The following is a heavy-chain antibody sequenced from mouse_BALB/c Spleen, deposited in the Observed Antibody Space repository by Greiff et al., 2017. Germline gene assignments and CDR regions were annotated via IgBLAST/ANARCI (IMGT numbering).Heavy chain of an antibody. Sequence: QVQLKESGPDLVAPSQSLSITCTVSGFSLTSYGVNWVRQPPGKGLEWLGMIWGDGSTDYNSALKSRLSISKDNSKSQVFLKMNSLQTDDTARYYCARDPHYYGAMDYWGQGTSVTVSS. J-gene: IGHJ4*01. CDR1: GFSLTSYG. D-gene: IGHD1-2*01. CDR2: IWGDGST. V-gene: IGHV2-6-7*01. CDR3: ARDPHYYGAMDY.